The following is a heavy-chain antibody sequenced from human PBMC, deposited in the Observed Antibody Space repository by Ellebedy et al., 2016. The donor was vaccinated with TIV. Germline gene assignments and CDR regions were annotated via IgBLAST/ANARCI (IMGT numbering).Heavy chain of an antibody. CDR3: ARHRDDWFDP. D-gene: IGHD2-21*02. CDR1: GYSFTSYW. Sequence: GESLKISCKGSGYSFTSYWISWVRQMPGKGLEWMGRIDPSDSYTNYSPSFQGQVTISADKSISTAYLQWSSLKASDTAMYYCARHRDDWFDPWGQGTLVTVSS. CDR2: IDPSDSYT. J-gene: IGHJ5*02. V-gene: IGHV5-10-1*04.